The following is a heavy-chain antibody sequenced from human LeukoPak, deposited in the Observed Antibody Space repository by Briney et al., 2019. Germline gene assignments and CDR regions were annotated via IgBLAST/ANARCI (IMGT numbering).Heavy chain of an antibody. CDR3: ARGYSYGYVDYYYYYMDV. V-gene: IGHV1-2*02. CDR1: GYTVTGYY. J-gene: IGHJ6*03. Sequence: ASVKVSCKASGYTVTGYYMHWVRQAPGQGLEWMGWINSNSGGTNYAQKFQGRVTMTTDTSTSTAYMELRSLRSDDTAVYYCARGYSYGYVDYYYYYMDVWGKGTTVTVSS. CDR2: INSNSGGT. D-gene: IGHD5-18*01.